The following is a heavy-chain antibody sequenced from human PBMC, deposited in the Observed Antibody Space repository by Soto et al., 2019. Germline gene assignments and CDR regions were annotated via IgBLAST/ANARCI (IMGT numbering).Heavy chain of an antibody. CDR2: ISYDGSNK. D-gene: IGHD2-15*01. CDR1: GIIFSSYG. Sequence: GGSLRLSCAASGIIFSSYGMHWVRQAPGKGLEWVAGISYDGSNKGYADSVKGRFSVPRDNSKNSLYLQMNSLRAEDTAVYYCAKDCSGGSCYYFDYWGQGTLVTVSS. V-gene: IGHV3-30*18. CDR3: AKDCSGGSCYYFDY. J-gene: IGHJ4*02.